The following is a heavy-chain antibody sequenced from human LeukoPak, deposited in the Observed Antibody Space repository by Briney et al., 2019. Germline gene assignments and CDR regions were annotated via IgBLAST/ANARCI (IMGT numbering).Heavy chain of an antibody. J-gene: IGHJ4*02. D-gene: IGHD1-26*01. CDR2: ISWDGGTT. CDR3: AKERNSGSFSYYFDY. CDR1: GFTFDDHA. Sequence: GGSLRLSCAASGFTFDDHAMHWVRQAPGKGLEWVSLISWDGGTTYYADSVKGRFTISRDNSKNSLYLQMNSLGAEDTALYYCAKERNSGSFSYYFDYWGQGTLVTVSS. V-gene: IGHV3-43D*03.